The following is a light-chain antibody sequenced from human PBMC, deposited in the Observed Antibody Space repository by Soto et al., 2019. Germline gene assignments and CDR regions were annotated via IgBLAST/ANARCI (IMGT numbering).Light chain of an antibody. Sequence: DIVLTQSPGTLSLSPGERATLSCRASQSVVSTAVVWYRKKPGQAPRLLIYGASNRGPGIPDRFSGSGAGTDFTLTISRLDPEDFAVYYCQYYGSSTGFTFGPGTKVDIK. CDR1: QSVVSTA. J-gene: IGKJ3*01. V-gene: IGKV3-20*01. CDR3: QYYGSSTGFT. CDR2: GAS.